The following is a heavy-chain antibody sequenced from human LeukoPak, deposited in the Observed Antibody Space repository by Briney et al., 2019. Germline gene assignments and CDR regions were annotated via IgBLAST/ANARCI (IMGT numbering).Heavy chain of an antibody. CDR3: ARAVTGTTSYYYYMDV. CDR1: GLAVIINY. V-gene: IGHV3-53*01. Sequence: GGSLRLSCAASGLAVIINYMTWVRQAPGKGLEWVSLISSGGSTFYADSVMGRFTIFRDNRKNTLYLQMNSLRAEDTAVYYCARAVTGTTSYYYYMDVWGKGATVTVSS. CDR2: ISSGGST. J-gene: IGHJ6*03. D-gene: IGHD1-7*01.